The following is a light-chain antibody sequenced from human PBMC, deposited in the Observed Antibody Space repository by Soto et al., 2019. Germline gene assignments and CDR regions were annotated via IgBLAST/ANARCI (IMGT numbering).Light chain of an antibody. V-gene: IGKV2D-29*02. CDR3: MQRTQLPPT. CDR1: QSLLHITGETF. Sequence: DVVMTQTPLSLSVAPGQPASISCKSSQSLLHITGETFLFWYLQKPGQSPQLLIYEVSTRVSGVPDRFSGSGSRTDFTLEISRVETDDVGIYYCMQRTQLPPTCGQGPRLGIE. CDR2: EVS. J-gene: IGKJ5*01.